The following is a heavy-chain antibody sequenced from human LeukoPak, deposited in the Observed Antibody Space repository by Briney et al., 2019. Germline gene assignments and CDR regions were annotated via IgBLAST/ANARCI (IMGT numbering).Heavy chain of an antibody. D-gene: IGHD6-13*01. CDR2: IYTSGST. CDR1: GVSISSYY. J-gene: IGHJ3*02. CDR3: ARGSAQQLVRGVAFDI. V-gene: IGHV4-4*07. Sequence: SETLSLTCTVSGVSISSYYWCWLRQPAGKGREGIGRIYTSGSTNYSPSLKSRVTMSVDTSKNQFSLKLSSVTAADTAVYYCARGSAQQLVRGVAFDIWGQGTMVTVSS.